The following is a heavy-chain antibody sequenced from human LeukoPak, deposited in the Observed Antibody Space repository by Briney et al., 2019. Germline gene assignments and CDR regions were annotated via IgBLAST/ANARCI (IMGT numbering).Heavy chain of an antibody. CDR1: GYTFTGYY. D-gene: IGHD4-23*01. CDR3: AKLDLFAY. Sequence: KVXXXASGYTFTGYYMHWVGQAPGQGLEWMGWINPNSGGTNYAQEFQGRVTMTRDTSITTAYMELSRLRSDDTAVYYCAKLDLFAYWGQGTLVTVSS. J-gene: IGHJ4*02. CDR2: INPNSGGT. V-gene: IGHV1-2*02.